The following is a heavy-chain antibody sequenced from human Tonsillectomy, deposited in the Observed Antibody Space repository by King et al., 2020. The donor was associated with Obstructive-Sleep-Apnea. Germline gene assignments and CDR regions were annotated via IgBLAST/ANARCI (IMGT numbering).Heavy chain of an antibody. D-gene: IGHD2-2*01. Sequence: VQLVESGGGLVKPGGSLRLSCAASGFTFSDYYMSWIRQAPGKGLEWVSYISSSGSTIYYADSVKGRFTISRDNAKNSLYLQMNSLRAEDTAVYYCARDFCSSTSCYESYYYGMDVWGQGTTVTVSS. CDR1: GFTFSDYY. V-gene: IGHV3-11*01. J-gene: IGHJ6*02. CDR3: ARDFCSSTSCYESYYYGMDV. CDR2: ISSSGSTI.